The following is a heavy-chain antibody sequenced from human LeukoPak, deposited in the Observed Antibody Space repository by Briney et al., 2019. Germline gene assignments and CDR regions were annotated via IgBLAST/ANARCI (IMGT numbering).Heavy chain of an antibody. CDR2: ISSSGSTI. J-gene: IGHJ5*02. V-gene: IGHV3-11*01. D-gene: IGHD6-6*01. Sequence: PGGSLRLSCAASGFTFSDYYMSWIRQAPGKGLEWVSYISSSGSTIYYADSVKGRFTISRDNAKNSLYLQMNSLRAEDTAVYYCARDLIAVRPGWFDPWGQGSLVTVSS. CDR3: ARDLIAVRPGWFDP. CDR1: GFTFSDYY.